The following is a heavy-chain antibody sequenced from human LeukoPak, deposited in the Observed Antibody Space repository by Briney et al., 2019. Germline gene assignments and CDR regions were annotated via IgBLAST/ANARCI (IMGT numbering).Heavy chain of an antibody. Sequence: PGGSLRLSCAASGFTFSSYAMSWVRQAPGKGLQWVSAISGSGGSTYYSDSVKGRFTISRDNAKNTLYLKMNSLRAEDTAVYYCAKVHLGYTGSYFIFDYWGQGTLVTVSS. CDR3: AKVHLGYTGSYFIFDY. J-gene: IGHJ4*02. CDR1: GFTFSSYA. D-gene: IGHD1-26*01. V-gene: IGHV3-23*01. CDR2: ISGSGGST.